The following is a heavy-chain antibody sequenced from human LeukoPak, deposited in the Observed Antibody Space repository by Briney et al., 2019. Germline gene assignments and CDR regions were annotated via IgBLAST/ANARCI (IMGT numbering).Heavy chain of an antibody. D-gene: IGHD6-13*01. Sequence: PGGSLRLSCAASGFTFSSYAMSWVRQAPGKGLEWVAVISYDGSNKYYADSVKGRFTISRDNSKNTLYLQMNSLRAEDTAVYYCARDRGIAAAATDFDYWGQGTLVTVSS. CDR3: ARDRGIAAAATDFDY. V-gene: IGHV3-30-3*01. CDR2: ISYDGSNK. CDR1: GFTFSSYA. J-gene: IGHJ4*02.